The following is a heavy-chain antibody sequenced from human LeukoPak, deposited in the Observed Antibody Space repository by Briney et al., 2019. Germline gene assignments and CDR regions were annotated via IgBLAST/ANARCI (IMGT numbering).Heavy chain of an antibody. CDR2: ISGSGGST. CDR3: ARGELWIDY. V-gene: IGHV3-23*01. J-gene: IGHJ4*02. CDR1: GFTFSNYA. D-gene: IGHD2-21*01. Sequence: GGSLRLSCEASGFTFSNYAMSWVRQIPGKGLEWVSGISGSGGSTYHADSVKGRFNISRDNSKNTLYLQVKSLRAEDTAVYYCARGELWIDYWGQGTLVTVSS.